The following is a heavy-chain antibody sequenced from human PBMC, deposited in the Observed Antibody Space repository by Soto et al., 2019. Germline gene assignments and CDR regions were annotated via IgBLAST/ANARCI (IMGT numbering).Heavy chain of an antibody. CDR3: ARDPPPPDY. Sequence: GASVKVSCKASGYTFSNSGISWVRQAPGQGLEWLGWINSDNGNTNYAQHLQGRVTLTTDTSTSTAYMELRSLRSDDTAVYYCARDPPPPDYWGQGTLVTVSS. J-gene: IGHJ4*02. CDR1: GYTFSNSG. V-gene: IGHV1-18*01. CDR2: INSDNGNT.